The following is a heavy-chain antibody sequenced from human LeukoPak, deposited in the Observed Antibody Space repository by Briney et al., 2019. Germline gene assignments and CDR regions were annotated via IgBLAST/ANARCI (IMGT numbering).Heavy chain of an antibody. J-gene: IGHJ1*01. CDR2: MNSNSGNT. CDR1: GGTFSSYA. CDR3: VRGERGYRYGFEYFQK. V-gene: IGHV1-8*03. D-gene: IGHD5-18*01. Sequence: GASVKVSCKASGGTFSSYAINWVRQATGQGLEWMGWMNSNSGNTGYAQKFQARVTFTRITSISTAYMELRSLRSEDTAVYYCVRGERGYRYGFEYFQKWGQGTLVTVSS.